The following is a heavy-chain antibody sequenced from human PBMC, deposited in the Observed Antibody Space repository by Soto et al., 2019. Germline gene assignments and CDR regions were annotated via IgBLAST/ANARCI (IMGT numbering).Heavy chain of an antibody. CDR3: AKLITGSYNTDY. J-gene: IGHJ4*02. CDR1: GFTFSSYA. Sequence: GGSLRLSCTASGFTFSSYAMVWVRQAPGKGLEWVSVISGSGGTTYYADSVKGRFTISRDNSKNTLYLQMNSLRDEDTAVYYCAKLITGSYNTDYWGQGTLVTVSS. CDR2: ISGSGGTT. V-gene: IGHV3-23*01. D-gene: IGHD3-16*01.